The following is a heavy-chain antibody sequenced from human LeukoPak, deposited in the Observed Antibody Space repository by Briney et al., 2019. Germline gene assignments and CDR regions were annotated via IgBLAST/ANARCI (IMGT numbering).Heavy chain of an antibody. CDR3: ARDLRWSHCWYFDL. D-gene: IGHD2-15*01. V-gene: IGHV3-33*01. J-gene: IGHJ2*01. Sequence: GGSLRLSCAASGFTFSSYGMHWVRHPPGKGLEWVAVIWYDGSNKYYADSVKGRFTISRENSKNTLYLQMNSLRAEDTAVYYCARDLRWSHCWYFDLWGRGTLVTVSS. CDR2: IWYDGSNK. CDR1: GFTFSSYG.